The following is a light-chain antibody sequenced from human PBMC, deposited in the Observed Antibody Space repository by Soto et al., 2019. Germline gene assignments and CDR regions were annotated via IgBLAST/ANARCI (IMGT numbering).Light chain of an antibody. V-gene: IGKV1-5*01. CDR2: TAS. Sequence: DIQMTQSPSTLSASVRDTFTITCRASQTISRWLAWYQQKPGKAPRLLIYTASTLESGVPSSFSASASGTEFTLTISSLQPDDSATYYCQQYNSFWTFGHGTKVDIK. CDR1: QTISRW. J-gene: IGKJ1*01. CDR3: QQYNSFWT.